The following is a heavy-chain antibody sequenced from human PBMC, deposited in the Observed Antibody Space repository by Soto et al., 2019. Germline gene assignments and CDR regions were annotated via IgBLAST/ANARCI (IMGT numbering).Heavy chain of an antibody. CDR2: IKQDGSAK. CDR3: ARDRYSYGQPVDY. D-gene: IGHD5-18*01. Sequence: EVQLVESGGGLVQPGGSLRLSCAASGFTFSSYWMSWVRQAPGKGLEWVANIKQDGSAKYYVDSVKGRFTISRDNARNSLYLQMNSLRAEDTDVYYCARDRYSYGQPVDYWGQGTLVTVSS. V-gene: IGHV3-7*01. CDR1: GFTFSSYW. J-gene: IGHJ4*02.